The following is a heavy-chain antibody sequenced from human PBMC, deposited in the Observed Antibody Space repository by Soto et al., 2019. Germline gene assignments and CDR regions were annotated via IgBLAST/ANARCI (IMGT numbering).Heavy chain of an antibody. D-gene: IGHD3-22*01. CDR1: GFTFSSYG. Sequence: GGSLRLSCAASGFTFSSYGMHWVRQAPGKGLEWVAVIWYDGSNKYYADSVKGRFTISRDNSKNTLYLQMNSLRAEDTAVYSCAIDDSSGYYYSYWGQGTLVTVSS. CDR2: IWYDGSNK. J-gene: IGHJ4*02. V-gene: IGHV3-33*01. CDR3: AIDDSSGYYYSY.